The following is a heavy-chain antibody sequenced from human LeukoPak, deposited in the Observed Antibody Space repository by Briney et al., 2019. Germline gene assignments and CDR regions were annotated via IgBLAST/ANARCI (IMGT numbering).Heavy chain of an antibody. CDR3: TRDRRDCSSTSCYGSYYYYYMDV. D-gene: IGHD2-2*01. J-gene: IGHJ6*03. Sequence: GASVKVSCKASGYTFTSYGISWVRQAPGQGLEWMGWISAYNGNTNYAQKLQGRVTMTTDTSTSTAYMELRSLRSDDTAVYYCTRDRRDCSSTSCYGSYYYYYMDVWGKGTTVTVSS. V-gene: IGHV1-18*01. CDR1: GYTFTSYG. CDR2: ISAYNGNT.